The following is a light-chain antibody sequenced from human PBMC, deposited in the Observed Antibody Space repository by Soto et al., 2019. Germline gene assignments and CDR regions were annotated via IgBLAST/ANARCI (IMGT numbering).Light chain of an antibody. CDR2: DAS. CDR1: QSINNW. CDR3: QQYNSLWT. J-gene: IGKJ1*01. V-gene: IGKV1-5*01. Sequence: DIQMTQSPSTLSASVGDRVTITCRASQSINNWLAWYQQKPGKAPKLPIYDASSLESGVPSRFSGSGSGTEFTLTISSLQPDDFATYYCQQYNSLWTFGQGTKVEIK.